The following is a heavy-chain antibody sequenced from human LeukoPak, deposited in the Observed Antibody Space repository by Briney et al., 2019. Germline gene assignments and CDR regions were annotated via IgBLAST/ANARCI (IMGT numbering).Heavy chain of an antibody. CDR3: ARVPNQYYYGSGSYYYFDY. CDR2: IYYSGST. V-gene: IGHV4-31*03. Sequence: PSQTLSLTCTVSGGSISSGGYYWSWIRQHPGTGLEWIGYIYYSGSTYYNPSLKSRVTISVDTSKNQFSLKLSSVTAADTAVYYCARVPNQYYYGSGSYYYFDYWGQGTLVTVSS. CDR1: GGSISSGGYY. J-gene: IGHJ4*02. D-gene: IGHD3-10*01.